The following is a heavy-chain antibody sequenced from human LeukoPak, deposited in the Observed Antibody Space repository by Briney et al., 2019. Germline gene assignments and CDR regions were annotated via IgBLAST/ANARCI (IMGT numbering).Heavy chain of an antibody. V-gene: IGHV5-51*01. CDR3: ARRDSSGLAEY. D-gene: IGHD6-19*01. Sequence: GESLKIPCKGSGYSFTSYWIGGVRQMPGKGLEWMGIIYPGDSETRYSPSFQGQVTMSADKSISTAYLQWSTLQASDTAMYYCARRDSSGLAEYWGQGTLVTVSS. CDR1: GYSFTSYW. J-gene: IGHJ4*02. CDR2: IYPGDSET.